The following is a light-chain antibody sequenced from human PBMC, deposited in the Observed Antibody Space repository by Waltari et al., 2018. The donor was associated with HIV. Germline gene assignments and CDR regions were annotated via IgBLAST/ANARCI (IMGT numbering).Light chain of an antibody. CDR3: QQYNNWPPYT. V-gene: IGKV3-15*01. CDR2: GAS. J-gene: IGKJ2*01. CDR1: QSVRSN. Sequence: EIVMTQSPATLSVSPGERATLSCRASQSVRSNLAWYQQKPGQAPRLLIYGASTRATGSPLGFRGSGSGTDFSLTISSLQCEDFAIYYCQQYNNWPPYTFGQGTKLEIK.